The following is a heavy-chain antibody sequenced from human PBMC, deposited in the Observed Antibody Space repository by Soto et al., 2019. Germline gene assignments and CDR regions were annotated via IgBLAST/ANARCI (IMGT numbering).Heavy chain of an antibody. CDR1: GGSISSINDY. D-gene: IGHD5-18*01. Sequence: SETLSLTCTVSGGSISSINDYWGWIRQPPGKGLEWIGYIYYSGSSYYNPSLKSRVTISVDRTKNQFSLKLSSVTAADTAVYYCARDHPHSYGVYYFDYWGQGTPVTVSS. CDR3: ARDHPHSYGVYYFDY. J-gene: IGHJ4*02. V-gene: IGHV4-39*07. CDR2: IYYSGSS.